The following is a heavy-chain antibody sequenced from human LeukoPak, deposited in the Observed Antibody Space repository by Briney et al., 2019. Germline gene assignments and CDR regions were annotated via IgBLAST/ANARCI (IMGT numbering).Heavy chain of an antibody. D-gene: IGHD3-16*01. J-gene: IGHJ4*02. CDR2: IYYSGST. CDR1: GGSISSYY. Sequence: SETLSLTCTVSGGSISSYYWSWLRQPPGKGLEWIGYIYYSGSTNYNPSLKSRVTISVDTSKNQFSLKLSSVTAADTAVYYCARFEDVSSDYWGQGTLVTVSS. CDR3: ARFEDVSSDY. V-gene: IGHV4-59*01.